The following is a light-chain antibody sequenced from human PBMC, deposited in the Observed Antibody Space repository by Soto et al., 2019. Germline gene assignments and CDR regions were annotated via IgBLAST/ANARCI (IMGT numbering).Light chain of an antibody. CDR1: SGHSNYA. CDR2: LNSDGSH. CDR3: QTWGSGIVV. Sequence: QSVLTQSPSASASLGASVKLTCTLSSGHSNYAIAWHQQQSEKGPRYLMKLNSDGSHSKGDEIPDRFSGSSSGAERYLTISSLQSEDEADYYCQTWGSGIVVFGGGTKLTV. J-gene: IGLJ2*01. V-gene: IGLV4-69*01.